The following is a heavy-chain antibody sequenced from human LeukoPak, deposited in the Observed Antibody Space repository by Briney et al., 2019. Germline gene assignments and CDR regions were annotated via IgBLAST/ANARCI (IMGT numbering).Heavy chain of an antibody. CDR1: GGSISSGSYY. D-gene: IGHD2-15*01. CDR2: IYTSGST. J-gene: IGHJ5*02. Sequence: PSETLSLTCTVSGGSISSGSYYWSRIRQPAGTGLEWIGRIYTSGSTNYNPSLKSRVTISVDTSKNQFSLKLSSVTAADTAVYYCAREVDYSPPDQFEWFDPWGRGTLVTVSS. V-gene: IGHV4-61*02. CDR3: AREVDYSPPDQFEWFDP.